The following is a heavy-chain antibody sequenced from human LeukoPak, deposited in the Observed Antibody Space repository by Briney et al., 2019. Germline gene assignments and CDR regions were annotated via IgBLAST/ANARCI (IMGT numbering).Heavy chain of an antibody. Sequence: GESLKISCKGSGYSFTSYWIGWVRQMPGKGLEWMGIIYPGDSDTRYSPSFQGQVTISADKSISTAYLQWSSLKASDTAMYYCARHGIAARNYYYYMDVWGKGTTVTVSS. V-gene: IGHV5-51*01. CDR2: IYPGDSDT. J-gene: IGHJ6*03. CDR1: GYSFTSYW. D-gene: IGHD6-6*01. CDR3: ARHGIAARNYYYYMDV.